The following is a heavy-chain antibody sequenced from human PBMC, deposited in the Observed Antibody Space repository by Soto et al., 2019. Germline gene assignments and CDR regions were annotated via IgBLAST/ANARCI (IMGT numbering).Heavy chain of an antibody. V-gene: IGHV3-64*01. CDR2: ISSNGGST. J-gene: IGHJ5*02. CDR3: ARGRNWFDL. CDR1: GFTFSSYA. Sequence: GGSLRLSCAASGFTFSSYAMHWVRQAPGKGLEYVSAISSNGGSTYYANSVKGRFTISRDNSKNTLYLQMGSLRAEDMAVYYCARGRNWFDLSGQGTLVIVSS.